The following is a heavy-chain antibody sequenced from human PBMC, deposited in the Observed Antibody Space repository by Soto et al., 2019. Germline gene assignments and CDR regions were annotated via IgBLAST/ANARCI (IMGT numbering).Heavy chain of an antibody. V-gene: IGHV3-30-3*01. CDR1: GFTFSTYA. D-gene: IGHD6-13*01. CDR2: ISYDGSNK. CDR3: ASRHSSSWYYVDK. Sequence: QVQLVESGGGVVQPGRSLRLSCAASGFTFSTYAMHWVRQAPGKGLEWVAVISYDGSNKYYADSVKGRFTISRDNSKNTLYLEMNSLRAEDTAVYYCASRHSSSWYYVDKWGQGTLVTVSS. J-gene: IGHJ4*02.